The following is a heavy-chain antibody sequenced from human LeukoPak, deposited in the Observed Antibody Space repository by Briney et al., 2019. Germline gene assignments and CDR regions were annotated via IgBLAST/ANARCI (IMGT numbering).Heavy chain of an antibody. CDR1: GFTFSSYA. CDR3: AKRSSGWYGDY. V-gene: IGHV3-23*01. CDR2: ISGSGGNT. J-gene: IGHJ4*02. Sequence: GGSLRLSCAASGFTFSSYAMSWVRQAPGKGLEWVSAISGSGGNTYYADSVKGRFTISRDNSKNTLYLHMNSLRAEDTAVYFCAKRSSGWYGDYWGQGTLVTVSP. D-gene: IGHD6-19*01.